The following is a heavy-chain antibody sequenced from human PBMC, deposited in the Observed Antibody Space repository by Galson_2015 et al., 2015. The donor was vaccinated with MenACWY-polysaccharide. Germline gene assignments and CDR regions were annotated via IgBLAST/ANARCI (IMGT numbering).Heavy chain of an antibody. D-gene: IGHD6-13*01. CDR2: IKSDGSST. CDR1: GFTFSTYW. V-gene: IGHV3-74*01. J-gene: IGHJ4*02. CDR3: ARGYRAYD. Sequence: SLRLSCAASGFTFSTYWMHWVRQAPGKGLVWVSRIKSDGSSTNYADSVKGRFTISRDNAKNTLYLQMNSLRAEDTALYYCARGYRAYDWSQGTLVTGSA.